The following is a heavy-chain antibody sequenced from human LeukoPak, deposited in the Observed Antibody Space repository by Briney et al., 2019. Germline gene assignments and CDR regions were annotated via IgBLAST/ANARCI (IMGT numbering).Heavy chain of an antibody. V-gene: IGHV4-30-2*01. J-gene: IGHJ3*02. CDR1: GGSISSGGYS. CDR3: ARSLRGDAFDI. Sequence: SETLSLTCAVSGGSISSGGYSWSWIRQPPGKGLEWIGYIYHSGSTYYNTSLKSRVTISVDRSKNQFSLKLSSVTAADTAVYYCARSLRGDAFDIWGQGTMVTVSS. D-gene: IGHD4-17*01. CDR2: IYHSGST.